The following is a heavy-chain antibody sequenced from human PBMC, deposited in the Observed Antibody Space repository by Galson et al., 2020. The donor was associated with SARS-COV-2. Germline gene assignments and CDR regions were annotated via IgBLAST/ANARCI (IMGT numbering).Heavy chain of an antibody. CDR3: ARDSLYDFWSGYWSGGGMDV. D-gene: IGHD3-3*01. CDR2: IYYSGST. V-gene: IGHV4-61*01. Sequence: SETLSLTCTVSGGSVSSGSYYWSWIRQPPGKGLEWIGYIYYSGSTNYNPSLKSRVTISVDTSKNQFALKLSSVTAADTAVYYCARDSLYDFWSGYWSGGGMDVWVQGTTVTVSS. J-gene: IGHJ6*02. CDR1: GGSVSSGSYY.